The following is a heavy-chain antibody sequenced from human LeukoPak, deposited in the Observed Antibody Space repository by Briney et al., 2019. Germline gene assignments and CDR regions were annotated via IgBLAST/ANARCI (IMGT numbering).Heavy chain of an antibody. CDR2: VYYSGST. D-gene: IGHD3-22*01. J-gene: IGHJ4*02. V-gene: IGHV4-39*07. CDR1: GGSISSSHYY. CDR3: AILPATDTYYYDRSGYYRPGVH. Sequence: SETLSLTCSVSGGSISSSHYYWGWIRQPPGKGLQWIGSVYYSGSTYYSPSLKSRVTISVDTSKNQFSLKLSSVTAADTAVYYWAILPATDTYYYDRSGYYRPGVHWGQGTLVSVSS.